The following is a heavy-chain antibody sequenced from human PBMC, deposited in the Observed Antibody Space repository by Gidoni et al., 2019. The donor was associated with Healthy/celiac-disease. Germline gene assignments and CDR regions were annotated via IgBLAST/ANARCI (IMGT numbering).Heavy chain of an antibody. CDR2: ISSSSSTI. J-gene: IGHJ6*02. Sequence: EVQLVEPGGGLVQPGGSLRLSCPASGCAVSSSGMNWVPLAPGKGMVWVSYISSSSSTIYYADSVKGRCTSSRDNAKNSRYLQMNSLRAEDTAVYYWAGGVDTAMDPYYYGMDVWGQGTTVTVSS. D-gene: IGHD5-18*01. V-gene: IGHV3-48*01. CDR1: GCAVSSSG. CDR3: AGGVDTAMDPYYYGMDV.